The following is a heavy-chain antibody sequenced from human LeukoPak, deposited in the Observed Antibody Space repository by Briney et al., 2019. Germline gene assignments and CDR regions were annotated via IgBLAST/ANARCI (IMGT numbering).Heavy chain of an antibody. CDR3: ARESESYHIDY. Sequence: SETLSLTCTVSGGSISSGGYYWSWIRQHPGKGLEWIGYIYYSGSTYYNPSLKSRVTISVDTSKSQFSLKLSSVTAADTAVYYCARESESYHIDYWGQGTLVTVSS. CDR1: GGSISSGGYY. V-gene: IGHV4-31*03. CDR2: IYYSGST. J-gene: IGHJ4*02. D-gene: IGHD1-26*01.